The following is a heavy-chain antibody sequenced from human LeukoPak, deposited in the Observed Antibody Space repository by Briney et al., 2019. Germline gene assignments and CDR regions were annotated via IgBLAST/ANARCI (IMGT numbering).Heavy chain of an antibody. D-gene: IGHD3-3*01. CDR2: IKQDGSEK. CDR3: ARLREIPVFGVVTKSTSYFDY. CDR1: GFTFSSYW. Sequence: PGGSLRLSCAASGFTFSSYWMSWVRQAPGKGLEWVANIKQDGSEKYYVDSVKGRFTISRVNAKNSLYLQMNSLRAEDTAVYYCARLREIPVFGVVTKSTSYFDYWGQGTLVTVSS. J-gene: IGHJ4*02. V-gene: IGHV3-7*01.